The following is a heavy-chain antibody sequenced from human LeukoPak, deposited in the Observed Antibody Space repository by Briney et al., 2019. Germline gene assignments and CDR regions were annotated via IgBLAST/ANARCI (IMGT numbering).Heavy chain of an antibody. D-gene: IGHD3-9*01. V-gene: IGHV4-39*01. J-gene: IGHJ5*02. Sequence: SETLSLTCTVSGGSISSSSYYWGWIRQPPGKGLGWIGSIYYSGSTYYNPSLKSRVTISVDTSKNQFSLKLSSVTAADTAVYYCARPYYDILTGYKWFDPWGQGTLVTVSS. CDR2: IYYSGST. CDR1: GGSISSSSYY. CDR3: ARPYYDILTGYKWFDP.